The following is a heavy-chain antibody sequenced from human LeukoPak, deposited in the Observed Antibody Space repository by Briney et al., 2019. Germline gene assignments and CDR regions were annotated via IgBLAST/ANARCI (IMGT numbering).Heavy chain of an antibody. CDR3: AKKMVRGVISSSYYFDY. V-gene: IGHV3-30*18. CDR1: GFTFSTYG. J-gene: IGHJ4*02. CDR2: ISYDGSNK. D-gene: IGHD3-10*01. Sequence: GGSLRLSCAASGFTFSTYGMHWVRQAPGKGLEWVALISYDGSNKYYADSVKGRLTISRDNSKNTLYLQMNSLRAEDTAVYYCAKKMVRGVISSSYYFDYWGQGTLVTVSS.